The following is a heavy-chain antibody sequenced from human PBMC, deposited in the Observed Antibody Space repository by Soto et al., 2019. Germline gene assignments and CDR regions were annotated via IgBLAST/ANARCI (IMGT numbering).Heavy chain of an antibody. V-gene: IGHV3-9*01. Sequence: EVQLVESGGGLVQPGRSLRLSCAASGFTFDDYAMHWVRQAPGKGLEWVSGISWNSGSIGYADSVKGRLTISRDNAKNSLYLQMNSLKAEDTALYYCTKDGSSYWGWFYPWGQGTLVTVSS. CDR1: GFTFDDYA. J-gene: IGHJ5*02. CDR2: ISWNSGSI. CDR3: TKDGSSYWGWFYP. D-gene: IGHD2-15*01.